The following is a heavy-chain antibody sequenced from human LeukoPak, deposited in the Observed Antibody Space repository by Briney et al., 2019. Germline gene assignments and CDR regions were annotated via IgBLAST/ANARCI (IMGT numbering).Heavy chain of an antibody. D-gene: IGHD4-17*01. CDR3: ARGDGDYDSDFDY. V-gene: IGHV4-30-4*01. CDR2: IYYSGST. J-gene: IGHJ4*02. CDR1: GSSISSGDYY. Sequence: SETLSLTCTVSGSSISSGDYYWSWIRQPPGKGLEWIGYIYYSGSTYYNPSLKSRVTISVDTSKNQFSLKLSSVTAADTAVYYCARGDGDYDSDFDYWGQGTLVTVSS.